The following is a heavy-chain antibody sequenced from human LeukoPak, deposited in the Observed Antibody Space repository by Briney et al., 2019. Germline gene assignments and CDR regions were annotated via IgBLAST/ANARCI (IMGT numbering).Heavy chain of an antibody. CDR2: IYYSGST. Sequence: SETLSLTCTVSGYSISSYYWSWIRQPPGKGLEWIGYIYYSGSTNYNPSLKSRVTISVDMSKNQFSLKLSSVTAADTAVYYCARGKRAVAGTDYGMDVWGQGTTVTVSS. D-gene: IGHD6-19*01. CDR1: GYSISSYY. CDR3: ARGKRAVAGTDYGMDV. J-gene: IGHJ6*02. V-gene: IGHV4-59*01.